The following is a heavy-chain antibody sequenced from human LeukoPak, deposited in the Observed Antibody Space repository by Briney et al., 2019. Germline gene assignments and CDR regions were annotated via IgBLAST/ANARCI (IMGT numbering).Heavy chain of an antibody. J-gene: IGHJ1*01. D-gene: IGHD1-26*01. Sequence: SETLSLTCAVYGGSFSGYYWSWIRQPPGKGLEWIAEINHSGSTNYNPSLKSRVTISVDTSKNQFSLKLSSVTAADTAVYYCARPRIVGAPGYFQHWGQGTLVTVSS. CDR3: ARPRIVGAPGYFQH. V-gene: IGHV4-34*01. CDR1: GGSFSGYY. CDR2: INHSGST.